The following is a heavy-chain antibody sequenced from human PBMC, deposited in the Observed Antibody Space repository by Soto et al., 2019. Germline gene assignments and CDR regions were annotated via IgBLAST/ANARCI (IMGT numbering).Heavy chain of an antibody. J-gene: IGHJ4*02. Sequence: ASVKVSCKASGYTFTSYGISWVRQAPGQGLEWMGWISAYNGNTNYAQKLQGRVTMTTDTSTSTAYMELRSLRSDDTAVYYCARGDYYDSSGYYYYYGYWGQGTLVTVSS. CDR1: GYTFTSYG. CDR2: ISAYNGNT. D-gene: IGHD3-22*01. V-gene: IGHV1-18*01. CDR3: ARGDYYDSSGYYYYYGY.